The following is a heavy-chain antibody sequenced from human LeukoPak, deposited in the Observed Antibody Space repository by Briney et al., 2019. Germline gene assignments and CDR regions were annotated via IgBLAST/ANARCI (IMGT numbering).Heavy chain of an antibody. D-gene: IGHD3-22*01. V-gene: IGHV4-59*01. CDR2: IYYSGST. CDR3: AGGDSYDSSGYYVYYYGMDV. J-gene: IGHJ6*02. Sequence: SETLSLTCTVSGGSISSYYWSWIRQPPGKGLEWIGYIYYSGSTNYNPSLKSRVTISVDTSKNQFSLKLSSVTAADTAVYYCAGGDSYDSSGYYVYYYGMDVWGQGTTVTVSS. CDR1: GGSISSYY.